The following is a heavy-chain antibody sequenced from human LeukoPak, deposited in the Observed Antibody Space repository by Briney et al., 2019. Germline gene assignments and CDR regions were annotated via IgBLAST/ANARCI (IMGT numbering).Heavy chain of an antibody. CDR2: LYSGSDT. Sequence: GGSLRLSCAASGFTVSTKYMNWVRQAPGKGLEWVSILYSGSDTYYANSVKGRFAISRDSSKNILFLQMNDLRAEDTAVYYCARVGDHFHWYLDLWGRGTLVTVSS. CDR1: GFTVSTKY. CDR3: ARVGDHFHWYLDL. J-gene: IGHJ2*01. D-gene: IGHD3-10*01. V-gene: IGHV3-53*01.